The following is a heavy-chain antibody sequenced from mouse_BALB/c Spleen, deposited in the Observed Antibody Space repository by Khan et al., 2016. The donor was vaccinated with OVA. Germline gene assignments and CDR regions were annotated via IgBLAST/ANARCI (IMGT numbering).Heavy chain of an antibody. CDR2: ISSTGST. V-gene: IGHV3-2*02. Sequence: EVKLLESGPGLVKPSQSLSLTCTVTGYSITSDYAWNWIRQFPGNTLEWVGYISSTGSTSSNPSLKSRISITRDSSKHQFFLQLRSVTSEDTAKYYCARAIYYGYGDALDYWGRGTSVTVSA. CDR1: GYSITSDYA. CDR3: ARAIYYGYGDALDY. D-gene: IGHD2-2*01. J-gene: IGHJ4*01.